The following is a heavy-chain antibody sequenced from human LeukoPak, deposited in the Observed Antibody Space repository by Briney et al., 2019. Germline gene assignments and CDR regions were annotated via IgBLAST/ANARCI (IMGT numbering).Heavy chain of an antibody. J-gene: IGHJ4*02. CDR1: GYTFTGYY. Sequence: SVKVSCKASGYTFTGYYMHWVRQAPGQGLEWMGRINPNSGGTNYAQKFQGRVTMTRDTSISTAYMELSRLRSDDTAVYYCARDLDVYYDSSGYYGHWGQGTLVTVSS. CDR2: INPNSGGT. CDR3: ARDLDVYYDSSGYYGH. V-gene: IGHV1-2*06. D-gene: IGHD3-22*01.